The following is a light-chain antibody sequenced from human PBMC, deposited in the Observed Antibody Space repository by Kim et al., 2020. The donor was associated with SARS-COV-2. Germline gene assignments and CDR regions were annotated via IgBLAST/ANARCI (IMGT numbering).Light chain of an antibody. J-gene: IGKJ4*01. Sequence: EIVLTQSPGTLSLSPGEGATLCCRATQSISSNFLAWFLQKPGQAPRLLIYAASKRATGIPDRFSGNGSGTDFTLTISRLEPEDSAVYYCQQYGNSPLTFGGGTKVDIK. CDR2: AAS. CDR3: QQYGNSPLT. CDR1: QSISSNF. V-gene: IGKV3-20*01.